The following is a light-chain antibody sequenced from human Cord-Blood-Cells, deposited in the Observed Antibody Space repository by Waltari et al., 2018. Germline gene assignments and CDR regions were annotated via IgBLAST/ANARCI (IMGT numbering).Light chain of an antibody. CDR2: GKN. CDR1: SLRSYY. CDR3: NSRDSSGNHVV. Sequence: SSELTQDPAVSVALGQTVRITCQGDSLRSYYASWYQQKTGQAPVLVIYGKNNRPSGIPVRFSGANSGNTASVTITGAQAEDEADYYCNSRDSSGNHVVFGGGTKLTVL. J-gene: IGLJ2*01. V-gene: IGLV3-19*01.